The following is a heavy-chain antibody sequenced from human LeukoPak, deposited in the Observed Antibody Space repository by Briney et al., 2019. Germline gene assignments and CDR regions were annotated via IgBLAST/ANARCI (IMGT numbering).Heavy chain of an antibody. D-gene: IGHD6-13*01. V-gene: IGHV1-69*06. J-gene: IGHJ6*03. CDR1: GGTFSSYA. CDR3: ARASLYRAAEYYYYMDV. Sequence: ASVKVSCKASGGTFSSYAISWVRQAPGQGLEWMGGIIPIFGTANYAQKFQGRVTITADKSTSTAYMELSSLRSEDTAVYYCARASLYRAAEYYYYMDVWGKGTTVTVSS. CDR2: IIPIFGTA.